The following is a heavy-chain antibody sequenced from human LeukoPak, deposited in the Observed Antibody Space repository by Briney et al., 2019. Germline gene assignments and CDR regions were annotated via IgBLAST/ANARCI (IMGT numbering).Heavy chain of an antibody. CDR2: INPSGGST. V-gene: IGHV1-46*01. CDR1: GYTFTSYY. CDR3: ERGMAAAGTWYFDY. D-gene: IGHD6-13*01. Sequence: ASVKVSCTASGYTFTSYYMHWVRQAPGQGLEWMGIINPSGGSTSYAHNFQGRVTITRDKSKSTVYMEMSSLRSEDPAVYYCERGMAAAGTWYFDYWGQGTLVTVSS. J-gene: IGHJ4*02.